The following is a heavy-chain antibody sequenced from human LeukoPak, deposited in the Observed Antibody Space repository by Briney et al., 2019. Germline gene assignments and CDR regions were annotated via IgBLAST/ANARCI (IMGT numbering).Heavy chain of an antibody. Sequence: PGRSLRLSCIASGFTFGDHAMSWVRQAPGKGLEWVGFIRSKAYRGTIEYAASVKGRFTISRDDSKSIAYLQMNSLKIEDTAVYYCTRGPIQLWPYYGMDVWGQGTTVIVSS. CDR1: GFTFGDHA. V-gene: IGHV3-49*04. CDR3: TRGPIQLWPYYGMDV. D-gene: IGHD5-18*01. J-gene: IGHJ6*02. CDR2: IRSKAYRGTI.